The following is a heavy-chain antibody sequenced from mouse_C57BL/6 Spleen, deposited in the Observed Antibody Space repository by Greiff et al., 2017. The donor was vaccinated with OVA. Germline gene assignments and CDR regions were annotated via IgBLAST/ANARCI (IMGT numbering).Heavy chain of an antibody. CDR2: INPSNGGN. CDR3: AREEERRDWYFEG. Sequence: QVQLQQPGTELVKPGASVKLSCKASGYTFTSYWMHWVKQRPGQGLEWIGNINPSNGGNNYNEKFKSKDTLTVDKSSSTAYMQLSSLTSEDSAVYDCAREEERRDWYFEGWGTGTTVTVSS. V-gene: IGHV1-53*01. J-gene: IGHJ1*03. CDR1: GYTFTSYW.